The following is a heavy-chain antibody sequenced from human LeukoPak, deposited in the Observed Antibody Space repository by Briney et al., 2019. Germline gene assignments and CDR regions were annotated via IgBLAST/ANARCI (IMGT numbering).Heavy chain of an antibody. CDR1: GGSISSYY. V-gene: IGHV4-59*01. J-gene: IGHJ6*04. CDR3: ARLYSGYGAYYYYYGMDV. D-gene: IGHD5-12*01. Sequence: SETLSLTCTVSGGSISSYYWSWIRQPPGKGLEWIGYIYYSGSTNYNPSLKSRVTISVDTSKNQFSLKLSSATAADTAVYYCARLYSGYGAYYYYYGMDVWGKGTTVTVSS. CDR2: IYYSGST.